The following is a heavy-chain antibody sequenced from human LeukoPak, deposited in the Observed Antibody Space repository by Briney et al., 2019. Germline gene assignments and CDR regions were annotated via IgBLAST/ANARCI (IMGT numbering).Heavy chain of an antibody. Sequence: PSGTLSLTCTVSGGSISSGSYYWSWIRQPAGKGLEWIGRIYTSGSTNYNPSLKSRVTISVDTSKNQFSLKLSSVTAADTAVYYCARDAHGDYEGWFDPWGQGTLVTVSS. J-gene: IGHJ5*02. CDR2: IYTSGST. CDR1: GGSISSGSYY. CDR3: ARDAHGDYEGWFDP. D-gene: IGHD4-17*01. V-gene: IGHV4-61*02.